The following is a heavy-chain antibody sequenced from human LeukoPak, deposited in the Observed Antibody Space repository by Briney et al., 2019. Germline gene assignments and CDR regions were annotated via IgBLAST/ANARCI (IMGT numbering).Heavy chain of an antibody. CDR3: ARYRGSCYNS. D-gene: IGHD2-15*01. V-gene: IGHV3-64*01. CDR2: ISTNGDGT. CDR1: GFTFSTYA. J-gene: IGHJ4*02. Sequence: SGGSLRLSCAASGFTFSTYAMHWVRQGPGKRLEYVAAISTNGDGTYYASSVRGRFTISRDNSKNTLYLQMGSLRAEDMAVYYCARYRGSCYNSWGPGNLVTVSS.